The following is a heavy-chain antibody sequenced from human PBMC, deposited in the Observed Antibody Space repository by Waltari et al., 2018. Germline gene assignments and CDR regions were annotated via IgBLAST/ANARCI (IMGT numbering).Heavy chain of an antibody. J-gene: IGHJ4*02. CDR1: GFTFSSYW. CDR2: IKQDGSEK. V-gene: IGHV3-7*03. Sequence: EVQLVESGGGLVQPGGSLRLSCAASGFTFSSYWISWVRQAPGKGLEWVANIKQDGSEKYYVDSVKGRVTISRDNAKNSLYLQMNSLRAEDTAVYYCARTKWQVSDYWGQGTLVTVSS. CDR3: ARTKWQVSDY. D-gene: IGHD2-8*01.